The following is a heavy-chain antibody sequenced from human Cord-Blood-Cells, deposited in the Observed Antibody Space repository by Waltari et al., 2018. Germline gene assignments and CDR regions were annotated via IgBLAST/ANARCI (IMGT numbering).Heavy chain of an antibody. D-gene: IGHD6-13*01. CDR1: GGSLSSGGYY. J-gene: IGHJ6*02. Sequence: QVQLQASGPGLVQPSQTLSLPCTVSGGSLSSGGYYWRWIRSHPGKGLEWIGYIYYSGSTYYNPSLKSRVTISVDTSKNQFSLKLSSVTAADTAVYYCARANSSSWYYYYGMDVWGQGTTVTVSS. V-gene: IGHV4-31*03. CDR2: IYYSGST. CDR3: ARANSSSWYYYYGMDV.